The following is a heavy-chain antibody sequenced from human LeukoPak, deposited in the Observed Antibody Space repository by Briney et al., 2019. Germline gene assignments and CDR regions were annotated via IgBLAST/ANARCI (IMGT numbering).Heavy chain of an antibody. CDR3: ARGGFYCGGDCYVDY. CDR2: INHSGST. CDR1: GGSFIPYY. V-gene: IGHV4-34*01. D-gene: IGHD2-21*02. J-gene: IGHJ4*02. Sequence: SETLSLTCAVYGGSFIPYYWSWIRQPPGKGLEWIGEINHSGSTNYNPSLKSRVTISVDTSKNQFSLKLSSVTAADTAVYYCARGGFYCGGDCYVDYWGPGTLVTVSS.